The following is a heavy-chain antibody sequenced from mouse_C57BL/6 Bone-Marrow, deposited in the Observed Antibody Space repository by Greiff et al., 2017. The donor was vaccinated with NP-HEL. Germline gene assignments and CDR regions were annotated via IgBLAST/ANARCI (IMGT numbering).Heavy chain of an antibody. V-gene: IGHV5-4*01. CDR2: ISDGGSYT. CDR1: GFTFSSYA. J-gene: IGHJ3*01. Sequence: EVKLMESGGGLVKPGGSLKLSCAASGFTFSSYAMSWVRQTPEKRLEWVATISDGGSYTYYPDNVKGRFTISRDNAKNNLYLQMSHLKSEDTAMYYCAGDYDGYYAAGFAYWGQGTLVTVSA. CDR3: AGDYDGYYAAGFAY. D-gene: IGHD2-3*01.